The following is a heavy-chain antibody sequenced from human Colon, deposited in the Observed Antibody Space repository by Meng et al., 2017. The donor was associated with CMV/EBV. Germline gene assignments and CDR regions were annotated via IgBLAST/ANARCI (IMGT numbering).Heavy chain of an antibody. D-gene: IGHD1-7*01. V-gene: IGHV1-8*03. Sequence: ASVKVSCKASGYTFTSYDINWVRQATGQGLEWMGWMNPNSGNTGYAQKFQGRVTITRNTSKSTAYMELSSLRSEDTAVYYCARGYNWNYGGSFDYWGQGTLVTVSS. CDR2: MNPNSGNT. CDR1: GYTFTSYD. CDR3: ARGYNWNYGGSFDY. J-gene: IGHJ4*02.